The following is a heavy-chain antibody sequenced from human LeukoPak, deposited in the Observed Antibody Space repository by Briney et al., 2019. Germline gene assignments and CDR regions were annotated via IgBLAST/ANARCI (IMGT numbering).Heavy chain of an antibody. CDR3: ERGGWELIHRDGWEANY. J-gene: IGHJ4*02. Sequence: GRSLRLSWAASGFTFSSYAMHWVRQAPGKGLEGVSVISYERSNKYYADSVKGRFTISRDNSKNTLYLKMNSLRAEDTAVYYCERGGWELIHRDGWEANYWGQGTLVTVSS. CDR1: GFTFSSYA. CDR2: ISYERSNK. V-gene: IGHV3-30-3*01. D-gene: IGHD1-26*01.